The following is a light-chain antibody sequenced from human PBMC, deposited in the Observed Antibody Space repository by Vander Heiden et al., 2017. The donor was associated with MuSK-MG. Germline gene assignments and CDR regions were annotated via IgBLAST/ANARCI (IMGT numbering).Light chain of an antibody. CDR1: QSVGSN. J-gene: IGKJ2*01. Sequence: EIVMTQSPATLSVSPGQRDPLSCRASQSVGSNLAWYQQKPGQAPRLLIYGASTRATGIPARCSSSGSGTEFTLTISSLQSEDFAVYYCQQYNNWPPYTFGQGTKLEIK. CDR2: GAS. V-gene: IGKV3-15*01. CDR3: QQYNNWPPYT.